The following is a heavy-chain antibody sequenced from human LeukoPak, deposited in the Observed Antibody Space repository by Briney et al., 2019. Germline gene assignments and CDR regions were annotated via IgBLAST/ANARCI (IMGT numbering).Heavy chain of an antibody. Sequence: SETLSLTCAVYGGSFSGYYWSWTRQPPGKGLEWIGEINHSGSTNYNPSLKSRVTISVDTSKNQFSLKPSSVTAADTAVYYCARGYSSGFNWFDPWGQGTLVTVSS. CDR1: GGSFSGYY. CDR2: INHSGST. V-gene: IGHV4-34*01. J-gene: IGHJ5*02. D-gene: IGHD6-19*01. CDR3: ARGYSSGFNWFDP.